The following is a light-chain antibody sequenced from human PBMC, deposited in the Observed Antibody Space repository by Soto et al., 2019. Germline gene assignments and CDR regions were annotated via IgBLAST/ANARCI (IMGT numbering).Light chain of an antibody. Sequence: DIQMTQSPSSLSASVGDRVTISCRASQGISNYLAWYQQKAGTAPQLLIYSASTLQSGVPSRFSGSGSGTDFTLTISSLQPEDVATYYGQKYNSAPWTFGQGTKVEIK. J-gene: IGKJ1*01. CDR2: SAS. V-gene: IGKV1-27*01. CDR1: QGISNY. CDR3: QKYNSAPWT.